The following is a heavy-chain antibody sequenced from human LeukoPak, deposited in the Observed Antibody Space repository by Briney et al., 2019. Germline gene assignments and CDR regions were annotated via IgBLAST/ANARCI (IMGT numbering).Heavy chain of an antibody. D-gene: IGHD1-26*01. CDR1: GFTFSSYW. CDR2: IKQDGSEK. J-gene: IGHJ6*02. Sequence: GGSLRLSCAASGFTFSSYWMSWVRQAPGKGLEWVANIKQDGSEKYYVDSVKGRFTISRDNAKNSLYLQMNSLRAEDTAVYHCARERSSSGSYYYYYYGMDVWGQGTTVTVSS. CDR3: ARERSSSGSYYYYYYGMDV. V-gene: IGHV3-7*01.